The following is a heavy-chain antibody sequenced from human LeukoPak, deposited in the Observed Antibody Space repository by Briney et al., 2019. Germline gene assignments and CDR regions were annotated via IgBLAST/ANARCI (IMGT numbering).Heavy chain of an antibody. CDR3: ARNADLGGYSN. CDR2: IYYSGST. V-gene: IGHV4-59*01. CDR1: GDSISSYY. J-gene: IGHJ4*02. Sequence: SETLSLTCTVSGDSISSYYWSWIRQSPGKGLEWIGYIYYSGSTNYSPSLKSRVTISLDTSKNQFSLKLNSMTAADTAVYYCARNADLGGYSNWGQGTLVTVSS. D-gene: IGHD2-15*01.